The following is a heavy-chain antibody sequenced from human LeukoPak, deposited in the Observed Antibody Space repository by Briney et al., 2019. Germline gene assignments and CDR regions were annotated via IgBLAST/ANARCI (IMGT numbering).Heavy chain of an antibody. CDR3: ARLEYSRARLGDYYYYMDV. D-gene: IGHD6-6*01. CDR2: INSDGSST. Sequence: PGGSLRLSCAASGFTFSSYWMHWVRQAPGKGLVWVSRINSDGSSTSYADSVKGRFTISRDNAKNTLYLQMNSLRAEATAVYYCARLEYSRARLGDYYYYMDVWGKGTTVTVSS. CDR1: GFTFSSYW. J-gene: IGHJ6*03. V-gene: IGHV3-74*01.